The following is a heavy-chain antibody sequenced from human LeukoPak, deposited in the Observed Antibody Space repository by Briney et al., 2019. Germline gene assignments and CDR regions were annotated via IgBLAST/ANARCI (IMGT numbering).Heavy chain of an antibody. V-gene: IGHV3-48*01. Sequence: PGGSLRLSCAASGFTFSSYSMNWVRQAPGKGLEWVSYISSSSSTIYYADSVKGRFTISRDNAKNSLYLQMNSLRAEDTAVYYCARDFSGSGSYYEPVDYWGQGTLVTVSS. D-gene: IGHD3-10*01. CDR3: ARDFSGSGSYYEPVDY. J-gene: IGHJ4*02. CDR2: ISSSSSTI. CDR1: GFTFSSYS.